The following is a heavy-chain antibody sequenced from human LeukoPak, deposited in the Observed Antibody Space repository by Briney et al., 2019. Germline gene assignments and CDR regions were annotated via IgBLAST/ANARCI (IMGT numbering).Heavy chain of an antibody. J-gene: IGHJ4*02. CDR3: ARAGVGAYTPFDY. Sequence: GGSLRLSCAASGFTVSSNYMSWVRQAPGKGLEWVSVIYSGGSTYYADSAKGRFTISRDNSKNTLYLQMNSLRAEDTAVYYCARAGVGAYTPFDYWGQGTLVTVSS. CDR1: GFTVSSNY. D-gene: IGHD1-26*01. V-gene: IGHV3-66*01. CDR2: IYSGGST.